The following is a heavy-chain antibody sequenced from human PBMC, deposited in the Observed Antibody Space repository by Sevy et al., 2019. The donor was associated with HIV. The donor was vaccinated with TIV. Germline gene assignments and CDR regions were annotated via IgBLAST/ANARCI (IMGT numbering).Heavy chain of an antibody. CDR2: IRPSRTTI. V-gene: IGHV3-48*03. J-gene: IGHJ3*01. CDR1: GFIISDYE. D-gene: IGHD2-2*01. Sequence: GGSLRLSCEAFGFIISDYEMMWVRQAPGKELEWVSYIRPSRTTIYHAVSPKGRFTTSRDNARNSLSLHLDNLRAEDTAVYSCARQYFLPYCSSTNCPHAAYDLWGQGTMVTVSS. CDR3: ARQYFLPYCSSTNCPHAAYDL.